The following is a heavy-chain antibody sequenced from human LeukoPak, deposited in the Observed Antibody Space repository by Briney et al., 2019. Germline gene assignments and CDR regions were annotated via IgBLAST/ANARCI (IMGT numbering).Heavy chain of an antibody. J-gene: IGHJ5*02. CDR1: GFTFDDYT. CDR2: ISWDGGST. D-gene: IGHD3-10*01. V-gene: IGHV3-43*01. CDR3: ARDGWFGDYNWFDP. Sequence: PGGSLRLSCAAPGFTFDDYTMHWVRQAPGKGLEWVSLISWDGGSTYYADSVKGRFTISRDNAKNSLYLQMNSLRAEDTAMYYCARDGWFGDYNWFDPWGQGTLVTVSS.